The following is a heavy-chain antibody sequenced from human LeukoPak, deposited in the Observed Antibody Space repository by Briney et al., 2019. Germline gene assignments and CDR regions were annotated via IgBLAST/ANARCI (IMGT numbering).Heavy chain of an antibody. CDR3: ASYYYGSGTSLGY. J-gene: IGHJ4*02. CDR2: INQDASEK. D-gene: IGHD3-10*01. CDR1: GFTFSSYS. Sequence: QPGGSLRLSRAASGFTFSSYSMTWVRQAPGKGLEWVANINQDASEKYYVESAKGRFAISRDNAKNSLYLQMNSLRAEDTAVYYCASYYYGSGTSLGYWGQGTLVTVSS. V-gene: IGHV3-7*01.